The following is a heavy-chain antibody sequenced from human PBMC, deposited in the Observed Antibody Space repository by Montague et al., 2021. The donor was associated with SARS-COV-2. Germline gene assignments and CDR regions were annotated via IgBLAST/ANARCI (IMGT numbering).Heavy chain of an antibody. V-gene: IGHV4-34*01. CDR1: GGSFSGYY. CDR2: INDSGIT. D-gene: IGHD3-16*01. CDR3: SRGGLGGSDV. J-gene: IGHJ4*02. Sequence: SETLSLTCTVYGGSFSGYYWSWIRQPPGKGLEWIGEINDSGITNYTPSLKSRFAMSVDTSKNQFSPKLNSVTAADTAVYYCSRGGLGGSDVWGQGTLVTVSS.